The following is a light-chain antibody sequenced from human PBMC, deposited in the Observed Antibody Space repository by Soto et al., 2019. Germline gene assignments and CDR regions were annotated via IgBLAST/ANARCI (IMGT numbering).Light chain of an antibody. V-gene: IGKV3-20*01. CDR1: QSVTSNY. J-gene: IGKJ5*01. CDR2: GAS. Sequence: EIVLTQSPGTLSLSPVERATLSCRASQSVTSNYLAWYQQKPGQAPRLLIYGASGRATGIPDRFSGSGSGTDFTLTISRLEPEDFAVYYCQQYSSSLITFGQGTRLEI. CDR3: QQYSSSLIT.